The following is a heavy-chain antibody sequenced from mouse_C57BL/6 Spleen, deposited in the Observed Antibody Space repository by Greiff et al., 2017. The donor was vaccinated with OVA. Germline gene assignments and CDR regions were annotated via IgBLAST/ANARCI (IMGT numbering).Heavy chain of an antibody. CDR1: GYTFTSYW. V-gene: IGHV1-52*01. CDR3: ARRGDDGYSFDY. J-gene: IGHJ2*01. Sequence: QVQLQQPGAELVRPGSSVKLSCKASGYTFTSYWMHWVKQRPIQGLEWIGNIDPSDSETHYNQKFKDKATLTVDKSSSTAYMQLSSLTSEDSAVYYCARRGDDGYSFDYWGQGTTLTVSS. CDR2: IDPSDSET. D-gene: IGHD2-3*01.